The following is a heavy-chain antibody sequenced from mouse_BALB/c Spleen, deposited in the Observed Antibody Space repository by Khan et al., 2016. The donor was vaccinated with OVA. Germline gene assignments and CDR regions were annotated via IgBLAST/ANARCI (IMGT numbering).Heavy chain of an antibody. CDR1: GFTFSTYG. J-gene: IGHJ3*01. V-gene: IGHV5-6*01. CDR3: ARRAYYYNSEGFAY. D-gene: IGHD1-1*01. CDR2: ISSGGSYT. Sequence: EVELVESGGDLVKPGGSLKLSCAASGFTFSTYGMSWVRQTPDKRLEWVATISSGGSYTYYPDNVRGRFTISRDNAKNTLFLQMSSLKSEDTAMYYCARRAYYYNSEGFAYWGQGTLLTVSA.